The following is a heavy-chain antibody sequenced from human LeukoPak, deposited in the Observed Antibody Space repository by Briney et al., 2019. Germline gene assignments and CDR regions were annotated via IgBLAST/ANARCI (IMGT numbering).Heavy chain of an antibody. J-gene: IGHJ4*02. D-gene: IGHD2-2*01. V-gene: IGHV1-46*01. Sequence: GASVKVSCKASGYTFTSYYMHWVRQAPGQGLGWMGIINPSGGSTSYAQKFQGRVTMTRDTSTSTVYMELSSLRSEDTAVYYCARDIVVVPAAMKVFDYWGQGTLVTVSS. CDR2: INPSGGST. CDR1: GYTFTSYY. CDR3: ARDIVVVPAAMKVFDY.